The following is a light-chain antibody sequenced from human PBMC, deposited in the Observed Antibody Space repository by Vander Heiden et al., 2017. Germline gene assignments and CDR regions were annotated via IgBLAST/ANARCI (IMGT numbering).Light chain of an antibody. V-gene: IGKV3D-15*01. J-gene: IGKJ4*01. Sequence: EIAMPQSPATLSVSPGERSTLSCRTSQSVSSNLAGYHQKPGQAPRLLIYGAYTRATGIPARFSGSGSGTEFTLTISSLQSEAFAVYYCQQYNNWPPLTFGGGTKVEIK. CDR1: QSVSSN. CDR3: QQYNNWPPLT. CDR2: GAY.